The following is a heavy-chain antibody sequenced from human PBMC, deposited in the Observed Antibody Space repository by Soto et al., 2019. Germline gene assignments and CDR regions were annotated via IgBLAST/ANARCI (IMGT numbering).Heavy chain of an antibody. V-gene: IGHV4-34*01. CDR1: GGSFSGYY. Sequence: QVQLQQWGAGLLKPSETLSLTCAVYGGSFSGYYWSWIRQPPGKGLEWIGEINHSGSTNYNPSLKSRVTISVDTSKNQFSLKLSSVTAADTALYYCARGTRSGYDLYYFDYWGHGTLVAVSS. D-gene: IGHD5-12*01. CDR2: INHSGST. CDR3: ARGTRSGYDLYYFDY. J-gene: IGHJ4*01.